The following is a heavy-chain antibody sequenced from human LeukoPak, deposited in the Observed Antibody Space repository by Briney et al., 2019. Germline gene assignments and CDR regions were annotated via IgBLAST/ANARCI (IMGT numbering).Heavy chain of an antibody. V-gene: IGHV3-21*01. CDR2: ISRSSNYI. J-gene: IGHJ3*01. Sequence: PGGSLRLSCAAAGFTFSTYRIDWVRQAAGEGLEWASSISRSSNYIYYADSVKGRFTVSRDNAKNSVYLQMNSLRAEDTAMYYCARGRTSYYDSHDAFDVWGQGTLVTVSS. D-gene: IGHD3-22*01. CDR3: ARGRTSYYDSHDAFDV. CDR1: GFTFSTYR.